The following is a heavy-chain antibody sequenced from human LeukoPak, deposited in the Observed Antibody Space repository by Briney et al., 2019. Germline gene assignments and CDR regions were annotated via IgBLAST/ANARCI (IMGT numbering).Heavy chain of an antibody. D-gene: IGHD4-17*01. Sequence: SEALSLTCMVSVGSLNSYYWSWIRQRAGRGVEWIGRIYSSGGTNYSPSPQSRVTMPVDTSKQQFSLKLNSVTAADTAVYYCARDTPTVTTNDYWGEGTLVTVSS. V-gene: IGHV4-4*07. CDR3: ARDTPTVTTNDY. CDR2: IYSSGGT. CDR1: VGSLNSYY. J-gene: IGHJ4*02.